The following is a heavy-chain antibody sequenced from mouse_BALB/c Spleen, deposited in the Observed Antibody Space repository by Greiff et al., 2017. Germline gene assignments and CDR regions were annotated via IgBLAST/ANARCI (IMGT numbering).Heavy chain of an antibody. Sequence: VQLQQSGAELVRPGTSVKISCKASGYTFTNYWLGWVKQRPGHGLEWIGDIYPGGGYTNYNEKFKGKATLTADTSSSTAYMQLSSLTSEDSAVYFCAREGGQDYAMDYWGQGTSVTVSS. CDR1: GYTFTNYW. CDR3: AREGGQDYAMDY. V-gene: IGHV1-63*02. D-gene: IGHD3-3*01. CDR2: IYPGGGYT. J-gene: IGHJ4*01.